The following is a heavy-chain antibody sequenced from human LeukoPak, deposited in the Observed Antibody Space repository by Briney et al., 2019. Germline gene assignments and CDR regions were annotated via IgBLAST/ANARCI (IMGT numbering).Heavy chain of an antibody. J-gene: IGHJ4*02. D-gene: IGHD5-24*01. Sequence: ASVKVSCKASGYTFTSYYMHWVRQAPGQALEWMGIINPSGCSTSYAQKFQGRVTMTRDMSTSTVYMELSSLRSEDTAVYYCARSRSRDGFTLFDYWGQGTLVTVSS. V-gene: IGHV1-46*01. CDR3: ARSRSRDGFTLFDY. CDR1: GYTFTSYY. CDR2: INPSGCST.